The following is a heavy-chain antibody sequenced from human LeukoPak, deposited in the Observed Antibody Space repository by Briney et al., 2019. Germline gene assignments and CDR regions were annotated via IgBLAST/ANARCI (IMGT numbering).Heavy chain of an antibody. CDR3: AQWSRYFDY. CDR1: GFTFSSYS. Sequence: GGSLRLSCAASGFTFSSYSMNWVRQAPGKGLEWVSAISGSGYSTYYADSVKGRFTISRDNSKNTLYLQMNSLRAEDTALYFCAQWSRYFDYWGQGTLVTVSS. V-gene: IGHV3-23*01. D-gene: IGHD1-26*01. J-gene: IGHJ4*02. CDR2: ISGSGYST.